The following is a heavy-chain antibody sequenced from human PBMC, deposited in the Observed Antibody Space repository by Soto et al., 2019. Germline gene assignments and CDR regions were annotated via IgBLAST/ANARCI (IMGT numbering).Heavy chain of an antibody. D-gene: IGHD1-20*01. Sequence: QVQLVESGGGVVQPGRSLRLSCAASGFIFSSYAMHWVRQAPGKGLEWVAVISYDGSNKYYAESVKGRFTISRDNSKNTLYLQMNSLRAEDTAVYCCAREGRIAGGFDYWGQGTRVTVSS. V-gene: IGHV3-30-3*01. CDR3: AREGRIAGGFDY. CDR1: GFIFSSYA. CDR2: ISYDGSNK. J-gene: IGHJ4*02.